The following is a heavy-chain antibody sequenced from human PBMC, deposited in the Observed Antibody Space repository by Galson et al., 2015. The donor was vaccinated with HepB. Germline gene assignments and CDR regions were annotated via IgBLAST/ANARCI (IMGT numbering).Heavy chain of an antibody. J-gene: IGHJ1*01. CDR1: GFTFSSYA. D-gene: IGHD4-17*01. V-gene: IGHV3-64D*06. CDR3: VKGDTVTTGGYFHY. Sequence: SLRLSCAASGFTFSSYAMHWVRQAPGKGLEYVSDISSNGGSTNYADSVKGRFTISRDNSKNTLYLQMSSLRPEDTAVYYCVKGDTVTTGGYFHYWGQGTLVTVSS. CDR2: ISSNGGST.